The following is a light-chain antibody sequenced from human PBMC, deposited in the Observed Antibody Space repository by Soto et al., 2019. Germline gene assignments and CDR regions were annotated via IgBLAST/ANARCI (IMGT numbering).Light chain of an antibody. J-gene: IGKJ1*01. Sequence: EIVLTQSPGTQSLSPGETATLSCRASPSVNSIYLAWYQQKPGQAPRLLIYRTSSRASAIPDRFSGSGSGTDFTLTISRLEPEDFAVYYCQQYGRTFGQGTKV. CDR3: QQYGRT. CDR2: RTS. CDR1: PSVNSIY. V-gene: IGKV3-20*01.